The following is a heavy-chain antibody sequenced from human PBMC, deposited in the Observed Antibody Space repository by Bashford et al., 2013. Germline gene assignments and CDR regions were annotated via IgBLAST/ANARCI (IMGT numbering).Heavy chain of an antibody. CDR2: INPNSGGT. Sequence: WVRQAPGQGLEWMGWINPNSGGTNYAQKFQGRVTMTRDTSVSTAYMELSRLRSDDTAVYYCVGSGGRHNFDYVGPGNPGHRLL. D-gene: IGHD3-10*01. V-gene: IGHV1-2*02. J-gene: IGHJ4*02. CDR3: VGSGGRHNFDY.